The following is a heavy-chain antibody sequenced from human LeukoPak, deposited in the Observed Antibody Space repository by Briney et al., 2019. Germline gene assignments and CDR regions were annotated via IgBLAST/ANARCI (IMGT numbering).Heavy chain of an antibody. CDR1: GFTFSSYS. CDR2: ISSSSSYI. D-gene: IGHD6-19*01. J-gene: IGHJ4*02. Sequence: GALRLSCAASGFTFSSYSVNWVRPAPGKGLEWVSSISSSSSYIYYADSVKGRFTISRDNAKNSLYLQMNSLRAEDTAVYYCAKVSWLGTLPSYHFDSWGQGTQVTVSS. V-gene: IGHV3-21*04. CDR3: AKVSWLGTLPSYHFDS.